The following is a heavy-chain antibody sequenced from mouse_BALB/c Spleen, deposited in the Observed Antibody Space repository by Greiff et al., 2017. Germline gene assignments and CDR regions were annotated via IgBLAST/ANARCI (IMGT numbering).Heavy chain of an antibody. Sequence: EVKVVESGGGLVQPGGSLRLSCATSGFTFTDYYMSWVRQPPGKALEWLGFIRNKANGYTTEYSASVKGRITISRDNSQSILYLQMNTLRAEDSATYYCARDYYGSSPFDYWGQGTTLTVSS. CDR3: ARDYYGSSPFDY. V-gene: IGHV7-3*02. CDR2: IRNKANGYTT. J-gene: IGHJ2*01. CDR1: GFTFTDYY. D-gene: IGHD1-1*01.